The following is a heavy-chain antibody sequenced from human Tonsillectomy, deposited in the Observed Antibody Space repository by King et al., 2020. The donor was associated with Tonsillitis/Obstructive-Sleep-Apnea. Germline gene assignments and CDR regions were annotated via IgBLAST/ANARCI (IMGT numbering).Heavy chain of an antibody. J-gene: IGHJ4*02. CDR1: GFSLNTSGVG. Sequence: ITLKESGPTLVKPTQTLTLTCTFSGFSLNTSGVGVAWIRQPPGKALEWLALISWDDDKGYSPSLKSRVTITKDTSKNQVVLTMTNMDPVDTGTYYCVHTDVDFWSGYSRYFDYWGQGTLVTVSS. D-gene: IGHD3-3*01. CDR2: ISWDDDK. CDR3: VHTDVDFWSGYSRYFDY. V-gene: IGHV2-5*02.